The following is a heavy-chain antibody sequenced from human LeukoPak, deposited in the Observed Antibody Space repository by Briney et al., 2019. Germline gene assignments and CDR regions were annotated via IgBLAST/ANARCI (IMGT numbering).Heavy chain of an antibody. CDR3: AKNYYDSSVHFDY. CDR1: GYTFTGYY. Sequence: ASVKVSCKASGYTFTGYYMHWVRQAPGQGLEWMGWINPNSGGTNYAQKFQGRVTMTRDTSISTAYMELSRLRSDDTAVYYCAKNYYDSSVHFDYWGQGTLVTVSS. D-gene: IGHD3-22*01. CDR2: INPNSGGT. V-gene: IGHV1-2*02. J-gene: IGHJ4*02.